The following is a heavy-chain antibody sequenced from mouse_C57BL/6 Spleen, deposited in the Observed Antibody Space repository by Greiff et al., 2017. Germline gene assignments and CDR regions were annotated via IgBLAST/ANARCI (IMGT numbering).Heavy chain of an antibody. D-gene: IGHD2-4*01. Sequence: VQLVQSGAGFVKPGASVKLSCTASGYTFTSYCITWVRQRPGQGLEWIEDINHGSGSTNYNEKFKSKATLTVDTASSTAYMHLSSLTSEDSAVYYCASHYDYDAPGNFDYWGQGTTLTVSS. CDR3: ASHYDYDAPGNFDY. J-gene: IGHJ2*01. V-gene: IGHV1-55*01. CDR2: INHGSGST. CDR1: GYTFTSYC.